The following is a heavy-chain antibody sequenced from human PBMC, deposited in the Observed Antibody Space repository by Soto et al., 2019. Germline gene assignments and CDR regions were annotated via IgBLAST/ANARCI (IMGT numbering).Heavy chain of an antibody. V-gene: IGHV4-30-2*01. CDR2: VYHRAST. D-gene: IGHD2-15*01. J-gene: IGHJ4*01. CDR3: PRGSAAPISLLNFDT. Sequence: SETLSLTCAVSGASMTTGGLSWTWFRQPPGGGLEWIGHVYHRASTQYNPSLKGRVSISVDTSRSLFSLRLTSLTAADTAVYFCPRGSAAPISLLNFDTLGQGTPVTVSS. CDR1: GASMTTGGLS.